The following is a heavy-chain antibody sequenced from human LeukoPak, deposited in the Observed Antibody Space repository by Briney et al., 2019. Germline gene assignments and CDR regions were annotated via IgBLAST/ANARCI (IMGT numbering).Heavy chain of an antibody. CDR1: GGSISSGGYY. CDR3: ARLPQYYYYMDV. Sequence: SETLSLTCTVSGGSISSGGYYWSWIRQHPGKGLEWIGYIYYSGSTYYNPSLKSRVTISVDTSKNQFSLKLSSVTAADTAVYYCARLPQYYYYMDVWGKGTTVTVSS. J-gene: IGHJ6*03. V-gene: IGHV4-31*03. CDR2: IYYSGST.